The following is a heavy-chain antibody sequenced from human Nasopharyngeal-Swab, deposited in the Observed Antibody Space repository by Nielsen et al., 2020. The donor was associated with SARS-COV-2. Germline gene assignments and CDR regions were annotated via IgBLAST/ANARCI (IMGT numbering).Heavy chain of an antibody. J-gene: IGHJ3*02. CDR3: AKAMGSVYDTSGHYNALDI. D-gene: IGHD3-22*01. CDR2: ISGGVDST. V-gene: IGHV3-23*01. Sequence: VRQAPGKGLEWVSGISGGVDSTYYADSVKGRFTISRDNSKNTLYLLMNSLRVEDTAVYYCAKAMGSVYDTSGHYNALDIWGQGTTVTVSS.